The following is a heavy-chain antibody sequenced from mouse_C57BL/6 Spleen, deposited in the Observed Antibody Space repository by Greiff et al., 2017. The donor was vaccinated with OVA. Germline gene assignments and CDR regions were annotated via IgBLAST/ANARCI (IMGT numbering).Heavy chain of an antibody. Sequence: EVKLVESGGGLVQPGGSLKLSCAASGFTFSDYYMYWVRQTPEKRLEWVAYISNGGGSTYYPDTVKGRFTISRDNAKNTLYLQMSRLKSEDTAMYYCAREGLPYWGQGTLVTVSA. V-gene: IGHV5-12*01. J-gene: IGHJ3*01. CDR2: ISNGGGST. CDR1: GFTFSDYY. CDR3: AREGLPY. D-gene: IGHD3-3*01.